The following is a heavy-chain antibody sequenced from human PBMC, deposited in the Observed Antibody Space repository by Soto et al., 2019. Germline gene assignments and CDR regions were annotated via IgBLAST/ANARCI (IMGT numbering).Heavy chain of an antibody. CDR1: GGSISSGGYY. J-gene: IGHJ4*02. Sequence: PSETLSLTCTVSGGSISSGGYYWSWIRQHPGKGLEWLGYIYYSGTTYYIPSLKSRLTMSVDTSRNQFSLKLDSMTAVDTAVYYCATKPRLEAAEFDYWGQGTLVT. CDR3: ATKPRLEAAEFDY. V-gene: IGHV4-31*03. D-gene: IGHD6-13*01. CDR2: IYYSGTT.